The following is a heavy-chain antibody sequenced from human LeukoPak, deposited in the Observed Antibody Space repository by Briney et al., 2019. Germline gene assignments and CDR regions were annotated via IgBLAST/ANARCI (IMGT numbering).Heavy chain of an antibody. CDR2: ISAYNGNT. CDR1: GYTFTSYG. V-gene: IGHV1-18*01. J-gene: IGHJ3*02. CDR3: ARDDYGWVGDNVLRYFDWLSRSDAFVI. D-gene: IGHD3-9*01. Sequence: ASVKVSCKASGYTFTSYGISWVRQAPGQGLEWMGWISAYNGNTNYAQKLQGRVTMTTDTSTSTAYMELRSLRSDDTAVYYCARDDYGWVGDNVLRYFDWLSRSDAFVIWGQGTMVTVSS.